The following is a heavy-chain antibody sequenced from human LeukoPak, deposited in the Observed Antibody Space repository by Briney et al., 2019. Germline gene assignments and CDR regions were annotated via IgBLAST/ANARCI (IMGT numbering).Heavy chain of an antibody. V-gene: IGHV4-59*08. CDR3: ARQAGGTSGPFDY. J-gene: IGHJ4*02. Sequence: SETLSLTCTVSGGSISSSYCSWIRQPPGKGLEWIGYIYHSESPNYNPSLKSRVTISVDTSKNQFSLKLSSVTAADTAVYYCARQAGGTSGPFDYWGQGTLVTVSS. CDR1: GGSISSSY. D-gene: IGHD4-23*01. CDR2: IYHSESP.